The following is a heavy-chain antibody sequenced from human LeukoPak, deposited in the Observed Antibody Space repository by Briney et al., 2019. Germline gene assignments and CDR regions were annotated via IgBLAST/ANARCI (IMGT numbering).Heavy chain of an antibody. Sequence: PSETLSLTCTVSGGSISSSPYYWGWLRQPPGKGLEWIGTIYYSGSTYYNPSLKSRVTISVDTSKNQFSLKLTSVTAADTAVYYCARPVPSRLGWFDPWGQGTLVTVSS. V-gene: IGHV4-39*01. CDR2: IYYSGST. J-gene: IGHJ5*02. CDR3: ARPVPSRLGWFDP. D-gene: IGHD1-1*01. CDR1: GGSISSSPYY.